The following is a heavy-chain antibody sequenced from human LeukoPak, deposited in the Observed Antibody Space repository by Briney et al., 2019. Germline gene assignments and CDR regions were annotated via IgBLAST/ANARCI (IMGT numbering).Heavy chain of an antibody. CDR2: ISYDGSNK. Sequence: TGGSLRLSCAASGFTFSSYAMHWVRQAPGKGLEWVAVISYDGSNKYYADSVKGRFTISRDNSKNTLYLQMNSLRAEDTAVYYCARGQNYYYDSSGYYSPPFDIWGQGTIVTVSS. V-gene: IGHV3-30-3*01. CDR1: GFTFSSYA. J-gene: IGHJ3*02. D-gene: IGHD3-22*01. CDR3: ARGQNYYYDSSGYYSPPFDI.